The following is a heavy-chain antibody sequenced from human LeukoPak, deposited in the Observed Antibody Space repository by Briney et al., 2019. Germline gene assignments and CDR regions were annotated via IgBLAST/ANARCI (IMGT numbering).Heavy chain of an antibody. J-gene: IGHJ4*02. D-gene: IGHD3-22*01. V-gene: IGHV4-39*01. CDR2: IYYSGST. Sequence: PSETLSLTCTVSGGSISSSSYYWGWIRQPPGKGLEWIGSIYYSGSTYYNPSLKSRVTISVDTSKNQFSLKLSSVTAADTAVYYCARLGVIVVATWDYWGQGTLVTVSS. CDR1: GGSISSSSYY. CDR3: ARLGVIVVATWDY.